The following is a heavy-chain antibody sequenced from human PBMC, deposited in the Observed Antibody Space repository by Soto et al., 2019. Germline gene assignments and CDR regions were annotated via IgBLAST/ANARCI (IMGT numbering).Heavy chain of an antibody. D-gene: IGHD3-10*01. CDR2: ISSSSSTI. CDR3: ARCRLLHWFGEFRKGGCHAFDI. J-gene: IGHJ3*02. Sequence: GGSLRLSCAASGFTFSSYSMNWVRQAPGKGLEWVSYISSSSSTIYYADSVKGRFTISRDNAKNSLYLQMNSLRAEDTAVYYCARCRLLHWFGEFRKGGCHAFDIWGQGTMVTVSS. V-gene: IGHV3-48*01. CDR1: GFTFSSYS.